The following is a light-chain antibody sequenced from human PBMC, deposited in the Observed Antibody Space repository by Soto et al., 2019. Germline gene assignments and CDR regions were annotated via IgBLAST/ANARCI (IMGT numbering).Light chain of an antibody. CDR3: QQYNNWPLT. CDR2: AAS. Sequence: EIVMTQSPATLSVSPGERATLSCRASQSLSGNLAWYQHKPGQAPRVLIYAASTRATGIPARFSGSGSGTEFTLPISSLQSEDFALYYCQQYNNWPLTFGGGTKVEIK. J-gene: IGKJ4*01. V-gene: IGKV3-15*01. CDR1: QSLSGN.